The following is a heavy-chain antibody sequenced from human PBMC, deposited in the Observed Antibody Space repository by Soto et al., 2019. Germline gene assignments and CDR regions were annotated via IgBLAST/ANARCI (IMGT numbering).Heavy chain of an antibody. CDR1: GFTFSSYA. CDR3: AKYRGSSSL. D-gene: IGHD6-6*01. J-gene: IGHJ4*02. V-gene: IGHV3-23*01. CDR2: ISGSGGST. Sequence: GGSLRLSCAASGFTFSSYAMSWVRQAPGKGGEWVSAISGSGGSTYYADSVKGRFTMSRDNSKNKLYLQMNSLRAEDTAVYYCAKYRGSSSLWGQGTLVTVSS.